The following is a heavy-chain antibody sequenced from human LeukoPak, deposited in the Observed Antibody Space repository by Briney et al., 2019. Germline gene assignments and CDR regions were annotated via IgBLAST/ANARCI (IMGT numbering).Heavy chain of an antibody. CDR3: ARVAAPRSNDY. Sequence: GRSLRLSCVASGFALSMYTLHWVRQAPGKGLECVAVASYDGGNKYYADSVKGRFTISRDNSKNTLYLQMNSLKTEDTAVYFCARVAAPRSNDYWGQGTLVTVSS. V-gene: IGHV3-30-3*01. CDR1: GFALSMYT. CDR2: ASYDGGNK. J-gene: IGHJ4*02. D-gene: IGHD6-13*01.